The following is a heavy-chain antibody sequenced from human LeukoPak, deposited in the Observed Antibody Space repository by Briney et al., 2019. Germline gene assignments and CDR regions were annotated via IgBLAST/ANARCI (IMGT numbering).Heavy chain of an antibody. CDR2: ISSSSSYI. J-gene: IGHJ4*02. CDR1: GFTFSAYA. Sequence: GGSLRLSCEASGFTFSAYAMTWVRQAPGKGLEWVSFISSSSSYIYYADSVKGRFTISRDNAKNSLYLQMNSLRAEDAAVYYCARDPAENGGHFDCWGQGTLVTVSS. D-gene: IGHD1-1*01. V-gene: IGHV3-21*01. CDR3: ARDPAENGGHFDC.